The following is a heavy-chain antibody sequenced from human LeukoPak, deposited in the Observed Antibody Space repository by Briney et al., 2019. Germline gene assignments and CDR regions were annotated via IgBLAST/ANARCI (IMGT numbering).Heavy chain of an antibody. V-gene: IGHV4-61*02. J-gene: IGHJ4*02. CDR2: IYTSGST. CDR1: GGSISSGSYF. CDR3: ARVQLERQLDY. D-gene: IGHD1-1*01. Sequence: PSETLSLTCTVSGGSISSGSYFWSWIRQPAGKGLEWIGRIYTSGSTNYNPSLKSRVTISVDTSKNQFSLKLSYVTAEDTAVYYCARVQLERQLDYLGQGTLVTVSS.